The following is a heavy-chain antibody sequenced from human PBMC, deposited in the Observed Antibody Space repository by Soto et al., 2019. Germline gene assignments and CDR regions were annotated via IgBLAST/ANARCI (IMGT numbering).Heavy chain of an antibody. CDR1: GGSISSGGYY. CDR3: ARRSGWYGWFDP. D-gene: IGHD6-19*01. CDR2: IYYSGST. Sequence: QVQLQESGPGLVKPSQTLSLTCTVSGGSISSGGYYWSWIRQHPGKGLEWIGYIYYSGSTYYNPSLQVRVTISVDTSKNQFSLKLSSVTAADAAVYYCARRSGWYGWFDPWGQGTLVTVSS. V-gene: IGHV4-31*03. J-gene: IGHJ5*02.